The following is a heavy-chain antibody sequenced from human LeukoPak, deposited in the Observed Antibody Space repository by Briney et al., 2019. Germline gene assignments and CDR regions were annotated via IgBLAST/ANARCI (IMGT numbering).Heavy chain of an antibody. D-gene: IGHD1-26*01. V-gene: IGHV3-23*01. CDR3: AKAFPSRKWELLPRGGY. CDR1: GFTFTSYA. CDR2: ISGSGGST. Sequence: GGSLRLSCAASGFTFTSYAMSWVRQPPGKGLEWVSLISGSGGSTYYADSVKGRFTISRDNSKNTLYLQMNSLRAEDTAVYYCAKAFPSRKWELLPRGGYWGQGTLVTVSS. J-gene: IGHJ4*02.